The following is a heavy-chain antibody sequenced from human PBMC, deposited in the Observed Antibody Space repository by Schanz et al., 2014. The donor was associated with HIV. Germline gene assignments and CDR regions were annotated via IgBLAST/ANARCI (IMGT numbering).Heavy chain of an antibody. CDR2: TWYDGSNK. V-gene: IGHV3-33*08. Sequence: VQLVESGGGLMQPGGSLRLSCAASGFNVSNNYVSWVRQAPGKGLEWVAVTWYDGSNKYYADSVKGRFTISRDNSKNTLFLQMNSLRAEDTAVYFCARDVAGCSGTSCYSDAFDIWGQGTTVTVSS. J-gene: IGHJ3*02. D-gene: IGHD2-2*01. CDR1: GFNVSNNY. CDR3: ARDVAGCSGTSCYSDAFDI.